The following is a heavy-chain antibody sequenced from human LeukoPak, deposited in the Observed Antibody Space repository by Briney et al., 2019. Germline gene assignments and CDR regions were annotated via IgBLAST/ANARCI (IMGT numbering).Heavy chain of an antibody. CDR2: IKQDGSEK. CDR3: ARVALRYFDWLHNYYMDV. J-gene: IGHJ6*03. V-gene: IGHV3-7*01. Sequence: SCKASGYTFTSYGISWVRQAPGKGLEWVANIKQDGSEKYYVDSVKGRFTISRDNAKNSLYLQMNSLRAEDTAVYYCARVALRYFDWLHNYYMDVWGKGTTVTISS. D-gene: IGHD3-9*01. CDR1: GYTFTSYG.